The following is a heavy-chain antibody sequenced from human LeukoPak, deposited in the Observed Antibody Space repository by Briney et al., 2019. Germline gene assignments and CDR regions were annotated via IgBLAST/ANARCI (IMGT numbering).Heavy chain of an antibody. V-gene: IGHV4-39*01. J-gene: IGHJ4*02. CDR2: IYYGGGT. CDR1: GGSISSSSYY. D-gene: IGHD3-22*01. CDR3: ARPQNYYDSSGYYY. Sequence: ASETLSLTCTVSGGSISSSSYYWGWIRQPPGKGLEWIGSIYYGGGTHYNPSLKSRVTMSVDTSKNQFSLKLSSVTAADTAVYYCARPQNYYDSSGYYYWGQGTPATVSS.